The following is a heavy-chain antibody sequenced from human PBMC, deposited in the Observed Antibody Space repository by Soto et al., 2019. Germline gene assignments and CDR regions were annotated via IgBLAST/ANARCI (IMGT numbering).Heavy chain of an antibody. CDR3: ARMATSGTLNWFDP. V-gene: IGHV1-8*01. CDR2: MNPNSGNG. Sequence: GASVKVSCKASGYAFSNNDISWVRQSTGQGVEWMGWMNPNSGNGGYAQKFQGRVTMTRDTSTSTAYMELSSLASDDTAIYYCARMATSGTLNWFDPWGQGTLVTVSS. CDR1: GYAFSNND. J-gene: IGHJ5*02.